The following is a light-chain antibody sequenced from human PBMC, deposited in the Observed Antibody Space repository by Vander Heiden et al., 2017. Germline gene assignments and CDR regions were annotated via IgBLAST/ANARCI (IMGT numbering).Light chain of an antibody. V-gene: IGKV3-20*01. Sequence: EIVLTQSPGTLSLSPGERATLPCRASQSVSGSYLAWYQQKAGQAPRLLIYVASSRATGIPDRFSGSGSGTDFTLTINRLEPEDFAVYYCGHYGSSPLTFGGGTKVEIK. CDR2: VAS. J-gene: IGKJ4*01. CDR1: QSVSGSY. CDR3: GHYGSSPLT.